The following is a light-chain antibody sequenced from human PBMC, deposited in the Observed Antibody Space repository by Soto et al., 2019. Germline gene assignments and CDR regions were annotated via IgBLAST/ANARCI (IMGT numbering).Light chain of an antibody. Sequence: SYELTRPPSVSVSPGQTASITCSGDKLGDKYACWYQQKPGQSPVLVIYQDSKRPSGIPERFSGSNSGNTATLTISGTQAMDEADYYCQAWDSSTVVVFGGGTKLTVL. V-gene: IGLV3-1*01. CDR1: KLGDKY. CDR2: QDS. CDR3: QAWDSSTVVV. J-gene: IGLJ2*01.